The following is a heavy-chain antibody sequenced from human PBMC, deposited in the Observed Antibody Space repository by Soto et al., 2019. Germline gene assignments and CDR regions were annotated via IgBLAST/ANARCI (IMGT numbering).Heavy chain of an antibody. CDR2: IYPGDSET. D-gene: IGHD2-8*01. CDR1: GYNFTKNW. Sequence: GESLKISCRGTGYNFTKNWIGWVRQMPGKGLEWMGIIYPGDSETRYSPSFQGQVTISVDKSKNTAYLHWSSLKAPDTAIYYCLILYGAARRGLDYWGQGTMLTVYS. CDR3: LILYGAARRGLDY. V-gene: IGHV5-51*01. J-gene: IGHJ4*02.